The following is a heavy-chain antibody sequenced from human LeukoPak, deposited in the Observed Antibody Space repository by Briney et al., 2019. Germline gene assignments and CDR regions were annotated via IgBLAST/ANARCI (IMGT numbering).Heavy chain of an antibody. Sequence: GGSLRLSCTASGFTFSSYAMSWVRQAPGKGLEWVSAISSSATSTYYADSVKGRFTISRGNAKNSLYLQMNSLRAEDTALYYCVRITMVRGPYWGQGTLVTVSS. V-gene: IGHV3-23*01. CDR2: ISSSATST. D-gene: IGHD3-10*01. CDR3: VRITMVRGPY. CDR1: GFTFSSYA. J-gene: IGHJ4*02.